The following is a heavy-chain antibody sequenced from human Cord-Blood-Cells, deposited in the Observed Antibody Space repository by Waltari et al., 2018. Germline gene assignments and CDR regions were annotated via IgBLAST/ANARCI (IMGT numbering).Heavy chain of an antibody. Sequence: QITLKESGPTLVKPTQTLTLTCTFSGFSLSTSGVGVGWVRQPPGNALEWLALIYWNDDKRYSPSLKSRLTFTKDTSKNQVVLTMTNMDPVDTATYYCAHIPVEWLLYDYWGQGTLVTVSS. V-gene: IGHV2-5*01. J-gene: IGHJ4*02. CDR2: IYWNDDK. CDR1: GFSLSTSGVG. D-gene: IGHD3-3*01. CDR3: AHIPVEWLLYDY.